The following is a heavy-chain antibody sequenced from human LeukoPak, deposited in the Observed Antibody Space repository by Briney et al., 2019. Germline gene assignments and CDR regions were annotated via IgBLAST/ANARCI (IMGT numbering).Heavy chain of an antibody. CDR3: ARAHYYYYGMDV. V-gene: IGHV1-69*04. J-gene: IGHJ6*02. CDR1: GGTFSSYA. CDR2: IIPILGIA. Sequence: SVKVSCKASGGTFSSYAISWVRQAPGQGLEWMGRIIPILGIANYAHKIQGRVTITADKSTSTAYMELSSLRSEDTAVYYCARAHYYYYGMDVWGQGTTVTVSS.